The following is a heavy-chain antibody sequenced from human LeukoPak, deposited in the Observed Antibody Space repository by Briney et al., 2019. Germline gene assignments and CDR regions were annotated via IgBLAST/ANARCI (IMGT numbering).Heavy chain of an antibody. Sequence: GASVKVSCKASGGTFSSYAISWVRQAPGQGLEWMGGIIPIFGTANYAQKFQGRVTITADKSTSTAYMELRSLRSEDTAVYYCARETEGYCSSTSCPLKYWGQGTLVTVSS. CDR1: GGTFSSYA. D-gene: IGHD2-2*01. CDR3: ARETEGYCSSTSCPLKY. V-gene: IGHV1-69*06. J-gene: IGHJ4*02. CDR2: IIPIFGTA.